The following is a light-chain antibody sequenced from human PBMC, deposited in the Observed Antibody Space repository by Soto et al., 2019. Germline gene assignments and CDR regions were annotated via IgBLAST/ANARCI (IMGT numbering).Light chain of an antibody. Sequence: EIVLTQSPGTLSLSPGERATLSCRASQSVSSSYLAWYQQKPGQAPRLLIYGASSKATGIPDRFSGSGSRTDFTLTISSLEPEDFAVYYCQQYGSSPLFTFGPGTKVDIK. V-gene: IGKV3-20*01. CDR2: GAS. J-gene: IGKJ3*01. CDR3: QQYGSSPLFT. CDR1: QSVSSSY.